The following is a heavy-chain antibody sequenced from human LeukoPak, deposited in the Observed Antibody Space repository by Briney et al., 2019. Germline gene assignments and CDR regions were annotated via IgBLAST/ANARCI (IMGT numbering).Heavy chain of an antibody. D-gene: IGHD2-15*01. CDR3: ARDDCSGESCYWSWFDP. CDR1: GFTFSSYA. V-gene: IGHV3-30-3*01. J-gene: IGHJ5*02. CDR2: ISYDGSNK. Sequence: QPGRSLRLSCAASGFTFSSYAMNWVRQAPGKGLEWVALISYDGSNKNYADSVKGRFTISRDNSKNTLYLQMNSLRAEDTAVYYCARDDCSGESCYWSWFDPWGQGTLVTVSS.